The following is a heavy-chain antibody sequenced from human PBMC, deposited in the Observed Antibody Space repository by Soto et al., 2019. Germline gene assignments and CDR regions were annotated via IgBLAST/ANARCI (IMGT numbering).Heavy chain of an antibody. J-gene: IGHJ5*02. Sequence: SETLSLTCTVSGGSISSGGTGSYWTWIRQLPGKGLEWIGYIYYTGNTYYNPSLKSRPTISIDTSENQFSLKLTSVPAADTAVYYCARSVDPWGQGTLVTVSS. CDR1: GGSISSGGTGSY. CDR2: IYYTGNT. CDR3: ARSVDP. V-gene: IGHV4-31*03.